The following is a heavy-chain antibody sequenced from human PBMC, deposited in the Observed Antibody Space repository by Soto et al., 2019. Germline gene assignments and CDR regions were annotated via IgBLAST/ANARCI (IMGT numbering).Heavy chain of an antibody. Sequence: ASVKVSWKASGGTFSNYAINWARQAPGQGLEWMGGIIPLFGTANYAQKFQGRVTITADESTSTAYLDLSSLRSEDTAVYYCARPVEMATISRSYLFYWGQGTLVTVSS. CDR2: IIPLFGTA. J-gene: IGHJ4*02. CDR3: ARPVEMATISRSYLFY. CDR1: GGTFSNYA. V-gene: IGHV1-69*13. D-gene: IGHD5-12*01.